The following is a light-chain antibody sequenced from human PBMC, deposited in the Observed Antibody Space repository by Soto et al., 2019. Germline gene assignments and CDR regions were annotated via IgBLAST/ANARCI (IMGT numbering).Light chain of an antibody. V-gene: IGKV3-15*01. CDR3: QQYNNGPPIT. Sequence: EIGMPQSPAPLSASPGERTTLSCRARQSVSSNVAWYQQKPGQAPRLLIYGASTRATGIPARFSGSGSWTELTLTISSLQSEDFAVYDCQQYNNGPPITFGQGTRLESK. CDR1: QSVSSN. J-gene: IGKJ5*01. CDR2: GAS.